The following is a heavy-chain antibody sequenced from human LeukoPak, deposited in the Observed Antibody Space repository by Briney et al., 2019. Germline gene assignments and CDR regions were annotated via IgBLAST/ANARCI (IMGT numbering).Heavy chain of an antibody. Sequence: GGSLRLSCAASGFTFSSYWMHWVRQAPGKGLVWVSHIKSDGSTTTYADSVKGRFTISRDNAKNTLYLQMNSLRAEDTAVYYCARVVDTHFDYWGQGTLVTVSS. V-gene: IGHV3-74*01. J-gene: IGHJ4*02. D-gene: IGHD5-18*01. CDR3: ARVVDTHFDY. CDR2: IKSDGSTT. CDR1: GFTFSSYW.